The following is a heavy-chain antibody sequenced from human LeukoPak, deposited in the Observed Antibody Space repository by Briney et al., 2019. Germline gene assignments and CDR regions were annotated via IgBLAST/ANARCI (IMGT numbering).Heavy chain of an antibody. Sequence: SETLSLTCAVYGGSFSGYYWSWIRQPPGKGLEWIGEINHSGSTNYNPSLKSRVTISVDTSKNQFSLKLSSVTAADTAVYYCARCRYYDSSGYYWDYFDYWGQGTLVTVSS. CDR1: GGSFSGYY. CDR3: ARCRYYDSSGYYWDYFDY. D-gene: IGHD3-22*01. CDR2: INHSGST. V-gene: IGHV4-34*01. J-gene: IGHJ4*02.